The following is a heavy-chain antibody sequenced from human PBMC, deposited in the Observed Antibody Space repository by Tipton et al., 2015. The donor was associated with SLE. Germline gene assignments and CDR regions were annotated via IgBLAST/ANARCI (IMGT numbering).Heavy chain of an antibody. CDR3: ARQVPGYISD. CDR1: GFTFSSYT. CDR2: ISSSSNYK. V-gene: IGHV3-21*03. J-gene: IGHJ4*02. D-gene: IGHD6-13*01. Sequence: GSLRLSCAVSGFTFSSYTMNWFRRAPGKGLEWVSSISSSSNYKYYADSVKGRFTISRDNAKDSLYLQMNSLRVEDTAVYYCARQVPGYISDWGQGTLVTVSS.